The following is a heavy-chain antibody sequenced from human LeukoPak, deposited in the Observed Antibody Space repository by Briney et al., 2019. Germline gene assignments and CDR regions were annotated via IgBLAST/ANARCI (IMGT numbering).Heavy chain of an antibody. CDR2: IYHSGST. J-gene: IGHJ4*02. D-gene: IGHD3-9*01. CDR3: AREDMVITTQTSGPGDY. V-gene: IGHV4-38-2*02. Sequence: SETLSLTCTVSGYSISSGYYWGWIRQPPGKGLEWIGSIYHSGSTYYNPSLKSRVTISVDTFKNHFSLKLSSVTAADTAVYYCAREDMVITTQTSGPGDYWGQGTLVTVSS. CDR1: GYSISSGYY.